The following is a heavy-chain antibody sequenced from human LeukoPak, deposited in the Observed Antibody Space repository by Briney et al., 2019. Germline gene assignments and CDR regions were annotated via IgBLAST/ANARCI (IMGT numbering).Heavy chain of an antibody. CDR2: IYYSGST. J-gene: IGHJ3*02. CDR1: GGSISSYY. Sequence: TTSETLSLTCTVSGGSISSYYWSWIRQPPGKGLEWIGYIYYSGSTNYNPSLKSRVTISVDTSKNQFSLKLTSVTAADTAVYYCARVLFTEEDAFDIWGQGTMVTVSS. CDR3: ARVLFTEEDAFDI. V-gene: IGHV4-59*12.